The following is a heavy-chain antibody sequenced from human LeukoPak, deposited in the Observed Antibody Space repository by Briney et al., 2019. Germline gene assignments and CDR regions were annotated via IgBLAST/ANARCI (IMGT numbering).Heavy chain of an antibody. CDR2: AYYSGHT. V-gene: IGHV4-59*08. D-gene: IGHD2-15*01. CDR1: GGSISDNY. CDR3: ARHPFATPFDY. J-gene: IGHJ4*02. Sequence: SEALSLTRTVSGGSISDNYWSWIRQPPGKGLEWIGYAYYSGHTNYNSSLKSRVTMSLDTSKSQFSLRLSSVTAADTAVYFCARHPFATPFDYWGPGTLVTVSS.